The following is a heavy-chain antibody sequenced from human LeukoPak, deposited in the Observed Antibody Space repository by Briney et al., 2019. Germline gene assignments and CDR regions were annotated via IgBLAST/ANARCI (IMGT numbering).Heavy chain of an antibody. V-gene: IGHV3-48*03. D-gene: IGHD3-16*01. CDR2: ISSSCSTI. CDR1: GFTFSSYE. J-gene: IGHJ4*02. Sequence: GGSLRLSCAASGFTFSSYEMNWVRQAPGKGLEWVSYISSSCSTIYYADSVKGRFTISRDNAKNSLYLQMNSLRAEDTAVYYCASVGGGGAAVVDYWGQGTLVTVSS. CDR3: ASVGGGGAAVVDY.